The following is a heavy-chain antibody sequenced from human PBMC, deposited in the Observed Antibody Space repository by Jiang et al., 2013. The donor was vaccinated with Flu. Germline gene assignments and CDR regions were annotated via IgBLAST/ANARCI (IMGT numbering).Heavy chain of an antibody. Sequence: EVQLVESGGGLIQPGGSLRLSCAASGFTVSSNYMSWVRQAPGKGLEWVSVIYSGGSTYYADSVKGRFTISRDNSKNTLYLQMNSLRAEDTAVYYCARTLAYCGGDCYSGYYFDYWGQGTLVTVSS. D-gene: IGHD2-21*02. CDR3: ARTLAYCGGDCYSGYYFDY. CDR1: GFTVSSNY. J-gene: IGHJ4*02. CDR2: IYSGGST. V-gene: IGHV3-53*01.